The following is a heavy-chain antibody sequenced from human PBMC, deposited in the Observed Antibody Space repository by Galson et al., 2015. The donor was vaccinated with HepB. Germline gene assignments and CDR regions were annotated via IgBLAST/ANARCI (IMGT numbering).Heavy chain of an antibody. CDR3: AKYSSSSNYYYGMDV. J-gene: IGHJ6*02. Sequence: SLRLSCAASGFTFSSYGMHWVRQAPGKGLEWVAVIWFDGSNKYYADSVKGRFTISRDNSKNTLYLQMNSLRAEDTAVYYCAKYSSSSNYYYGMDVWGQGTTVTVSS. CDR1: GFTFSSYG. CDR2: IWFDGSNK. D-gene: IGHD6-6*01. V-gene: IGHV3-33*06.